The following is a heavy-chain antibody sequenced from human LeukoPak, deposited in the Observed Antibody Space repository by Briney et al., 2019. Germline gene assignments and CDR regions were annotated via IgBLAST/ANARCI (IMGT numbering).Heavy chain of an antibody. Sequence: ASVKVSCKASGYTFTSYAMNWVRQAPGQGLEWMGWINTNTGNPTYAQGFTGRFVFSLDTSVSTAYLQISSLKAEDTAVYYCASRVVAASPGAFDIWGQGTMVTVSS. CDR1: GYTFTSYA. D-gene: IGHD2-15*01. J-gene: IGHJ3*02. V-gene: IGHV7-4-1*02. CDR2: INTNTGNP. CDR3: ASRVVAASPGAFDI.